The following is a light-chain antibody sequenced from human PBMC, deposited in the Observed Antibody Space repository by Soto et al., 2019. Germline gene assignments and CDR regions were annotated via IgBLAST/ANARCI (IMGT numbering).Light chain of an antibody. CDR3: AAWDDSMRAVV. CDR2: RNH. V-gene: IGLV1-44*01. CDR1: RSNIGTYP. Sequence: QSMLTQSPSASATPGQRVTISCSGSRSNIGTYPVHWYQQLPGTAPTLLIFRNHQRPSGVPDRFSGPKSGTSASLAISGPQSEDEADYYCAAWDDSMRAVVFGGGTQLTVL. J-gene: IGLJ2*01.